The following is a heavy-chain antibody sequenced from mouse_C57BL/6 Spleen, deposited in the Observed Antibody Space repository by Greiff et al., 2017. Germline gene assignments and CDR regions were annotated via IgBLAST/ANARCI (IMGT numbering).Heavy chain of an antibody. V-gene: IGHV5-6*01. CDR2: ISSGGSYT. CDR3: ARHPGITTVVAGDWYFDV. CDR1: GFTFSSYG. Sequence: EVQLVESGGDLVKPGGSLKLSCAASGFTFSSYGMSWVRQTPAKRLEWVATISSGGSYTFYPDSVKGRFTISRGKAKNTLYLQMSSLKSEDTAMYYCARHPGITTVVAGDWYFDVWGTGTTVTVAS. D-gene: IGHD1-1*01. J-gene: IGHJ1*03.